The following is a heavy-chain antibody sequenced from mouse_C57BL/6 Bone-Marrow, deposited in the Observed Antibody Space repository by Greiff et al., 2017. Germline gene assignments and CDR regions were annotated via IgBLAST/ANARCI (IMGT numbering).Heavy chain of an antibody. CDR1: GYTFTSYW. Sequence: QVQLQQPGAELVRPGPSVTLSCKASGYTFTSYWMHWVKQRPGQGLEWIGVIDPSDSYTNYNQKFKCKATLTVDTSSSPAYMQLSSLTTEDSAVYYCARVVHYDGSCYDYFDYWGQGTTLTVSS. CDR2: IDPSDSYT. V-gene: IGHV1-59*01. CDR3: ARVVHYDGSCYDYFDY. J-gene: IGHJ2*01. D-gene: IGHD1-1*01.